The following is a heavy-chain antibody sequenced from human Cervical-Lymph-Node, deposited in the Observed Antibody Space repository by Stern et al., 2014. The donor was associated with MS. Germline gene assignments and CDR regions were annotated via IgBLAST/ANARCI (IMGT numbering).Heavy chain of an antibody. J-gene: IGHJ5*02. CDR2: LFPVVGTP. CDR3: ALSSETNDRWYSLGYDL. CDR1: GGTFSKFP. Sequence: VQLLESGAEVTKPGSSVKVSCKASGGTFSKFPRSWVRPAPGQGLEWMGGLFPVVGTPTYAQEFRGSVTITADVSTSTVYMELSSLRSDDTAVYYCALSSETNDRWYSLGYDLWGQGTLVTVSS. V-gene: IGHV1-69*01. D-gene: IGHD6-13*01.